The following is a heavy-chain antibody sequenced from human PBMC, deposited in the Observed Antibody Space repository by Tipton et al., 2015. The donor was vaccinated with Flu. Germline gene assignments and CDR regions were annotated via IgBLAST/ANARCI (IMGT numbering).Heavy chain of an antibody. CDR2: SYYSGST. V-gene: IGHV4-59*01. D-gene: IGHD3-10*01. Sequence: TLSLTCTVSGGSLSYYYWNWIRQPPGKGLEWIGFSYYSGSTAYNPALKSRVTISVDTSRNQFSLNLKSVTAADTAVYYCARDRGWPAALDFWSQGILVAVCS. J-gene: IGHJ4*02. CDR1: GGSLSYYY. CDR3: ARDRGWPAALDF.